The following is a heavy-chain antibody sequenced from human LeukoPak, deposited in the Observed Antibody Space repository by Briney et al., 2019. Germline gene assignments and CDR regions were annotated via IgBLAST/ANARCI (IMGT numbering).Heavy chain of an antibody. D-gene: IGHD1-26*01. CDR2: IYTSGST. V-gene: IGHV4-61*02. J-gene: IGHJ4*02. CDR3: TRGGELMNF. CDR1: GGSVNSGNYY. Sequence: SETLSLTCTVSGGSVNSGNYYWTWIRQPAGKGLEWIGRIYTSGSTNYNPSLKSRVTISIDASKNQFSLRLSSVTAADTAVYYCTRGGELMNFWGQGTLVTVSS.